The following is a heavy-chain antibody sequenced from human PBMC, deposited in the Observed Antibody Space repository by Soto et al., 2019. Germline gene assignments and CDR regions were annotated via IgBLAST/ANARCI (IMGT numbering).Heavy chain of an antibody. CDR1: GFTFSSYW. CDR2: INSDGSST. CDR3: ARNPGGYNPYDY. D-gene: IGHD5-12*01. Sequence: GGSLRLSCAASGFTFSSYWMHWVRQAPGKGLVWVSRINSDGSSTSYADSVKGRFTISRDNAKNTLYLQMNSLRAEDTAVYYCARNPGGYNPYDYWGQGTLVTVSS. J-gene: IGHJ4*02. V-gene: IGHV3-74*01.